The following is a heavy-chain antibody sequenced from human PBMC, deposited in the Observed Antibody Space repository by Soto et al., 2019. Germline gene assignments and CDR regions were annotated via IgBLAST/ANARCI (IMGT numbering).Heavy chain of an antibody. CDR1: GGSIISEYYH. CDR2: IHYSGSV. D-gene: IGHD2-21*02. Sequence: SETLSLTCTVSGGSIISEYYHWTWIRQAPGKGLEWIGYIHYSGSVHYNPSLQSRLTMSVDTSKNLFSLKLSSVTAADTAVYFCAREDDGGDRDYYGLDVWGQGTTVT. CDR3: AREDDGGDRDYYGLDV. V-gene: IGHV4-30-4*01. J-gene: IGHJ6*02.